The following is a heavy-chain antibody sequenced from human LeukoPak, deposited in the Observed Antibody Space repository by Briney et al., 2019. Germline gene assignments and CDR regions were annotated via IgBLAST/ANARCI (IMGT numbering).Heavy chain of an antibody. V-gene: IGHV3-30-3*01. D-gene: IGHD3-22*01. J-gene: IGHJ4*02. CDR2: ISYDGSNK. CDR3: ARVDYDSEGYYVGY. Sequence: GRSLRLSCAASGFTFSSYAMHWVRQAPGKGLEWVAVISYDGSNKYYADSVKGRFTISRDNAKNSLYLQMNSLGAEDTAVYYCARVDYDSEGYYVGYWGQGTLVTVSS. CDR1: GFTFSSYA.